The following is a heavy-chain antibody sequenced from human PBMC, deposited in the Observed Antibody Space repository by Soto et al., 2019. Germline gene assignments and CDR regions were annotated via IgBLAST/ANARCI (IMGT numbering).Heavy chain of an antibody. CDR1: GLTFSNAW. D-gene: IGHD3-22*01. J-gene: IGHJ4*02. Sequence: EVQRVESGGTLVRPGGSLSLSCAASGLTFSNAWMGWVRQAPGKGLEWVGCIRSKTDGGTTDYAAPVKGRFTISRDDSKNTLYLQMNNLKTEDTAVYYCSYDSYRGDYWGQGTLVTVSS. CDR3: SYDSYRGDY. V-gene: IGHV3-15*02. CDR2: IRSKTDGGTT.